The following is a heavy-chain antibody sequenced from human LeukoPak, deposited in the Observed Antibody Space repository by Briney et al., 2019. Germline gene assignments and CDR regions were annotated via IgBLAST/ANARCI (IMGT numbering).Heavy chain of an antibody. CDR3: ARGEYYDTNTYYFDH. V-gene: IGHV4-61*02. D-gene: IGHD3-22*01. Sequence: SETLSLTCTVSGGSISSGYYYWTWIRQPAGKGLEWIGRIYTSGSTNYSPSLKSRVTISLDTSKNQFSLNLSSVTAADTAVYYCARGEYYDTNTYYFDHWGQGTLVTVSS. CDR2: IYTSGST. CDR1: GGSISSGYYY. J-gene: IGHJ4*02.